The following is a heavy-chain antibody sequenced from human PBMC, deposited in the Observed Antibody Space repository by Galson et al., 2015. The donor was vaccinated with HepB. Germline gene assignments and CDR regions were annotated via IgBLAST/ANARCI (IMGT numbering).Heavy chain of an antibody. J-gene: IGHJ6*02. CDR3: ARAGLPPYYYYGRDV. D-gene: IGHD4-11*01. Sequence: SVKVSCKASGYTFTSYYMYWVRQAPGRGLEWMGIINPSGGSTSYPQKFQGRVTMTRDTSTSTVYMELSSLRSEDTAVYYCARAGLPPYYYYGRDVWGQGTTLTGSS. CDR1: GYTFTSYY. V-gene: IGHV1-46*01. CDR2: INPSGGST.